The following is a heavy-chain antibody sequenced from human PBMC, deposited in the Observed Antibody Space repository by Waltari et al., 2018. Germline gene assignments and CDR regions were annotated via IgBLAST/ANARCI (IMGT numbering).Heavy chain of an antibody. Sequence: ESGGGLVKPGGSLRLSCAASGFTFSSYSMNWVRQAPGKGLEWVSSISSSSSYIYYADSVKGRFTISRDNAKNSLYLQMNSLRAEDTAVYYCARDLSLFRFEKILSPTAGSHAFDIWGQGTMVTVSS. CDR2: ISSSSSYI. CDR1: GFTFSSYS. CDR3: ARDLSLFRFEKILSPTAGSHAFDI. D-gene: IGHD3-10*01. J-gene: IGHJ3*02. V-gene: IGHV3-21*01.